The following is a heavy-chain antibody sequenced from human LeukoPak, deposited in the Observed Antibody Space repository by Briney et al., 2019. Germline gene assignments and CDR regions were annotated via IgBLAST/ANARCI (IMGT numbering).Heavy chain of an antibody. CDR2: IYHSGST. CDR1: GGSISSGGYS. D-gene: IGHD6-19*01. CDR3: ARGVSSVDS. V-gene: IGHV4-30-2*01. J-gene: IGHJ4*02. Sequence: SETLSLTCAVSGGSISSGGYSWSWIRQPPGKGLEWIGYIYHSGSTYYNPSLKSRVTISVDRSKNQFSLKLSSVTAADSAVYYCARGVSSVDSWGQGTLVTVSS.